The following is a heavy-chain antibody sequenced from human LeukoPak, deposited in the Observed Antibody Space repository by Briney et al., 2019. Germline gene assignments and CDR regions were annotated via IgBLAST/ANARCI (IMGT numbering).Heavy chain of an antibody. V-gene: IGHV4-31*03. J-gene: IGHJ4*02. Sequence: SQTLSLTCTVSGGSISSGGYCWSWIRQHPGKGLEWIGYIYYSGSTYYNPSLKSRVTISVDTSKNQFSLKLSSVTAADTAVYYCARAQYYNDSSGYYPYYFDYWGQGTLVTVSS. CDR3: ARAQYYNDSSGYYPYYFDY. CDR1: GGSISSGGYC. D-gene: IGHD3-22*01. CDR2: IYYSGST.